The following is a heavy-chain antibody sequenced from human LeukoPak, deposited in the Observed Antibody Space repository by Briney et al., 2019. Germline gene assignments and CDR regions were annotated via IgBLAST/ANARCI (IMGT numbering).Heavy chain of an antibody. D-gene: IGHD2-2*01. V-gene: IGHV3-20*04. CDR2: INWNGGST. J-gene: IGHJ5*02. CDR3: ASWGAYCSSTSCPNWFDP. Sequence: GGSLRLSCAASGFTFDDHGMSWVRQAPGKGLEWVSGINWNGGSTGYADSVKGRFTISRDNAKNSLYLQMNSLRAEDTALYYCASWGAYCSSTSCPNWFDPWGQGTLVTVSS. CDR1: GFTFDDHG.